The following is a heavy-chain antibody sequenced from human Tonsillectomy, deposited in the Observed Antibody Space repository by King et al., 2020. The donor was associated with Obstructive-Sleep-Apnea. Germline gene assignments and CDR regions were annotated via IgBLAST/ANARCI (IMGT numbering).Heavy chain of an antibody. V-gene: IGHV3-23*04. CDR1: GFTFSTYT. CDR3: ARTIVLLTAIPNPNWFAP. Sequence: VQLVESGGGLVQPGGSLRLSCTASGFTFSTYTMSWVRQAPGKGLVWVSSLSGGGDSTDYADSVKGRFTISRDNSKNTLYLQMNSLTAEDTAVYCCARTIVLLTAIPNPNWFAPWGQGTLVTVSS. D-gene: IGHD2-21*02. CDR2: LSGGGDST. J-gene: IGHJ5*02.